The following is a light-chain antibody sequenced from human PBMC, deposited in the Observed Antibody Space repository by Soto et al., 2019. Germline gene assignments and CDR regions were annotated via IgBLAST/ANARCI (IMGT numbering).Light chain of an antibody. Sequence: EIVLTQSPGTLSLSPGERATLSCRASQSVSSTHLAWYQQKPGQAPRLLIYGPSSRATGIPDRFSGSGSGTVFTLTISRLEPVDFAVYYCQQYGSSLSITFGQGTRLEI. CDR2: GPS. CDR1: QSVSSTH. J-gene: IGKJ5*01. V-gene: IGKV3-20*01. CDR3: QQYGSSLSIT.